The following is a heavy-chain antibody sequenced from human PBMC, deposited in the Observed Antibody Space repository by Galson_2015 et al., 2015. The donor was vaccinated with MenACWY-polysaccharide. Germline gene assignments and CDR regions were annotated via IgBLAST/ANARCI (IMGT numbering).Heavy chain of an antibody. V-gene: IGHV3-30*02. J-gene: IGHJ4*02. CDR2: IRNDGRK. D-gene: IGHD6-13*01. CDR1: GFTFGGNG. Sequence: ALRLCCAGDGFTFGGNGLDWVGQAPGKGLEWVALIRNDGRKHYPDAVKGRFTISRDNSKNTLYLQMNSLRPEDTAVYYCARNPSRLDIAAASHWGQGALVSVSS. CDR3: ARNPSRLDIAAASH.